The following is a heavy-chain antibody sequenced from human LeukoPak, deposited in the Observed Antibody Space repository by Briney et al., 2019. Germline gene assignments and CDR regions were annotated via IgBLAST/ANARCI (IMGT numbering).Heavy chain of an antibody. D-gene: IGHD1-1*01. CDR1: GFTFSSYS. V-gene: IGHV3-21*01. CDR2: ISSSSSYI. Sequence: GGSLRLSCAASGFTFSSYSMNWVRQAPGKGLEWVSSISSSSSYIYYADSVKGRFTISRDNAKNSLYLQMNSLRAEDTAVYYCAREWNGYYYYGMDVWGQGTTVTVSS. CDR3: AREWNGYYYYGMDV. J-gene: IGHJ6*02.